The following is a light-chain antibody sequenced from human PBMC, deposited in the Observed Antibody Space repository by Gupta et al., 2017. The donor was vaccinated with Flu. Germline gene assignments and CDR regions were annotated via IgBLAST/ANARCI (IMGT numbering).Light chain of an antibody. CDR2: GTS. CDR3: QSYDSSQSAPNA. J-gene: IGLJ1*01. V-gene: IGLV1-40*01. CDR1: SSNIGAGYD. Sequence: QSVLTQPPSVSGAPGQRVTISCTGSSSNIGAGYDVHWYQHLPETAPKLPTYGTSNRPSGTPDRFSGSKSGTSASMAITGPQAGDEADYYCQSYDSSQSAPNAFGTGTKVTVL.